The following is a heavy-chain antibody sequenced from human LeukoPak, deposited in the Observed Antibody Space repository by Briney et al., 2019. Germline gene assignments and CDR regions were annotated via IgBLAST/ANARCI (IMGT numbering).Heavy chain of an antibody. CDR1: GGSINSHY. V-gene: IGHV4-59*08. CDR3: VRRDPGWNYFDY. Sequence: SETLSLTCAVSGGSINSHYWSWIRQPPGKGLEWIGDIYYTGRNNYNPSLKSRVTISLDTSKNHLSLNLTSVLAADTAIYYCVRRDPGWNYFDYWGQGILVTVSS. D-gene: IGHD6-19*01. CDR2: IYYTGRN. J-gene: IGHJ4*02.